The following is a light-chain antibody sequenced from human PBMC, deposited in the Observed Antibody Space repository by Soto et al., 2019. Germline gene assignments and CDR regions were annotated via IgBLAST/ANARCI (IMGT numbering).Light chain of an antibody. CDR1: SSDVGGYNY. Sequence: QSGLNQPASVSGSPGQSINISCTGTSSDVGGYNYVSWYQHHPGKAPKLIIYDVSNRPSGVSNPFSGSKSGNTASLTISGLQPEDEADYYCSSYTTSNTRQIVFGTGTKVTVL. CDR2: DVS. V-gene: IGLV2-14*03. J-gene: IGLJ1*01. CDR3: SSYTTSNTRQIV.